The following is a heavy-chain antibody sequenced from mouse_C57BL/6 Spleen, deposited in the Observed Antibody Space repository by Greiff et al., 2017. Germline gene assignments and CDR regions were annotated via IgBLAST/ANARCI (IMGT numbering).Heavy chain of an antibody. CDR1: GYTFTTYP. D-gene: IGHD2-4*01. CDR2: FHPYNDDT. CDR3: ARTGDYDDYAMDY. V-gene: IGHV1-47*01. J-gene: IGHJ4*01. Sequence: VQLQESGAELVKPGASVKMSCKASGYTFTTYPIEWMKQNHGKSLEWIGNFHPYNDDTKYNEKFKGKATLTVEKSSSTVYLELSRLTSDDSAVYYCARTGDYDDYAMDYWGQGTSVTVSS.